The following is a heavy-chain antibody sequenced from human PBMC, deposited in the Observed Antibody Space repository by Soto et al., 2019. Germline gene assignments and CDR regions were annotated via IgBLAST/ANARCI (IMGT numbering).Heavy chain of an antibody. CDR3: ARGRFDFWSRGNLRCFDY. CDR1: GGSFNGYY. J-gene: IGHJ4*02. Sequence: PSETLSLTCAVYGGSFNGYYWSWIRQPPGKGLEWIGEINHSGSTNYNPSLKSRVTISVDTSKNQFSLKLSSVTAADTAVYYCARGRFDFWSRGNLRCFDYWGQGTLVTVSS. V-gene: IGHV4-34*01. CDR2: INHSGST. D-gene: IGHD3-3*01.